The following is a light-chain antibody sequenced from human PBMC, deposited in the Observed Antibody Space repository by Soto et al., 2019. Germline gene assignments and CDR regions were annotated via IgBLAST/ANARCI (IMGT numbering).Light chain of an antibody. J-gene: IGLJ1*01. CDR3: AAWDDSLADYV. Sequence: QSGLTEPPSASWTPGHMVAIACSGSNSNIGTNTVNWYQQLPGTAPRLLIYTNNQRPSGVPQRFSGSKTGTSASLAIGGLQSEDGADYYCAAWDDSLADYVFGTGTKVTVL. V-gene: IGLV1-44*01. CDR2: TNN. CDR1: NSNIGTNT.